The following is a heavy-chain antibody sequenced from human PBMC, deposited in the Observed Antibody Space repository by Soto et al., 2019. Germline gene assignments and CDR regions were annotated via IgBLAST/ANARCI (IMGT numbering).Heavy chain of an antibody. CDR3: ASGLSGGKVDS. CDR2: IYTGGGI. D-gene: IGHD3-16*01. CDR1: GGSVSSGDYS. V-gene: IGHV4-30-4*01. J-gene: IGHJ4*02. Sequence: QVQLQESGPRLVKPSQTLSLTCTVSGGSVSSGDYSWSWLRQPPGTALEWIGHIYTGGGIYINPSLKSRVIISLDTSKSQFSLTLISVTAADTAVYYCASGLSGGKVDSWGQGTLVTVSS.